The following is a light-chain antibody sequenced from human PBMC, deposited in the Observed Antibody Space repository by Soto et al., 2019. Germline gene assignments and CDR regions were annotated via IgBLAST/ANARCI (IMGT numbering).Light chain of an antibody. J-gene: IGKJ1*01. Sequence: DIQMTQSPSSLSAYVGDRVTITCRASQSISSYLNWYQQKPGKATNLLMYTTSSLETGVPPRFSGSGSGTDFTLTISSLQPEDFATYFCQQSYSRPRTFGQGTKVEI. CDR1: QSISSY. CDR3: QQSYSRPRT. V-gene: IGKV1-39*01. CDR2: TTS.